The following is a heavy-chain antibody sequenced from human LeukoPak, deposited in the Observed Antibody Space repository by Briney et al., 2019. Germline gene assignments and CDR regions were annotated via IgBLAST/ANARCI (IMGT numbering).Heavy chain of an antibody. J-gene: IGHJ4*02. Sequence: ASVKVSCKVSGYTLTELSMHWVRQAPGKGLEWMGGFDPEDGETIYAQKFQGRVTMTEDTSTDTAYMELSSLRSEDTAVYYCATGPSALQYSRGPFVYWGQGQLATVSS. CDR1: GYTLTELS. CDR3: ATGPSALQYSRGPFVY. V-gene: IGHV1-24*01. D-gene: IGHD6-19*01. CDR2: FDPEDGET.